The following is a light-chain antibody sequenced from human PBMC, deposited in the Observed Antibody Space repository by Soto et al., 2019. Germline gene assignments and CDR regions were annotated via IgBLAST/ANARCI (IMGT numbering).Light chain of an antibody. V-gene: IGKV3-11*01. Sequence: EIVLTQSPATLSLSPGERATLSCRASQSVSSYLAWYQQKPGQAPRLLIYDASNRATGIPARFSGSGSGTDFTLTISSLEPEDFAVYYCQQRSNWRPPAYTFGQGTKLEIK. CDR1: QSVSSY. CDR2: DAS. J-gene: IGKJ2*01. CDR3: QQRSNWRPPAYT.